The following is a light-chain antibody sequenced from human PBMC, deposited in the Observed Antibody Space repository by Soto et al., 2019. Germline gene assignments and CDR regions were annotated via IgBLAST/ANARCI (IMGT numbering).Light chain of an antibody. J-gene: IGKJ1*01. CDR3: QQSYSTPRWT. Sequence: DIQMTQSPSSLSASVGDRVTITCRASQSISSYLNRYQQKPGKAPKLLIYAASSSQSGVPSRFSGSGSGTDFTLTISSLQPEDFATYYCQQSYSTPRWTFGQGTKV. V-gene: IGKV1-39*01. CDR1: QSISSY. CDR2: AAS.